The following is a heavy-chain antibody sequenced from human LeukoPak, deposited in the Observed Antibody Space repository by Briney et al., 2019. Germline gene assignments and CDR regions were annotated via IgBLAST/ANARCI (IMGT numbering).Heavy chain of an antibody. Sequence: PGGSLRLSCAASGFTFSSYGMHWVRQAPGKGLEWVAVISFDGSNKYYADSVKGRFTISRDNSENTLYLQMNSLRTEDTAVYYCAKTAPSDTAMAFDYWGQGTLITVSS. D-gene: IGHD5-18*01. V-gene: IGHV3-30*18. CDR1: GFTFSSYG. J-gene: IGHJ4*02. CDR3: AKTAPSDTAMAFDY. CDR2: ISFDGSNK.